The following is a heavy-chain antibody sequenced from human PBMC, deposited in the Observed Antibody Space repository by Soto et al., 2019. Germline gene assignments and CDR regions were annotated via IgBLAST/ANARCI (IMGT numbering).Heavy chain of an antibody. J-gene: IGHJ1*01. V-gene: IGHV3-30*18. CDR1: GFTFSRYG. D-gene: IGHD2-15*01. CDR3: AKGQLKLVTPGYFQH. CDR2: MSDDGRNK. Sequence: VQLVESGGGVVQPGRSLRLSCAASGFTFSRYGMHWVRRAPGKRLEWVAIMSDDGRNKYYADSVKGRFTISRDNSKNTVYLQMNSLRAEDTAVYYCAKGQLKLVTPGYFQHWGQGTLVTVSS.